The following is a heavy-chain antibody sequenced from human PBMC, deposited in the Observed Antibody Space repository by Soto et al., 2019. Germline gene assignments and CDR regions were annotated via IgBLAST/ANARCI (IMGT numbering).Heavy chain of an antibody. CDR1: GGTFSSYA. Sequence: AASVKVSCKASGGTFSSYAISWVRQAPGQGLEWMGGIIPIFGTANYAQKFQGRVTITADKSTSTAYMELSSLRSEDTAVYYCARATHPTYYYDSSGYYFLDYWGQGTLVTVSS. D-gene: IGHD3-22*01. V-gene: IGHV1-69*06. CDR2: IIPIFGTA. CDR3: ARATHPTYYYDSSGYYFLDY. J-gene: IGHJ4*02.